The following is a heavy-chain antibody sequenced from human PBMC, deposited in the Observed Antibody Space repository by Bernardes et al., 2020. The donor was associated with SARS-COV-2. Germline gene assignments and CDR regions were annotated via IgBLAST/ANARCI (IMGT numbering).Heavy chain of an antibody. D-gene: IGHD5-18*01. CDR3: ARARGYTSGPPNWFDP. V-gene: IGHV3-74*01. CDR1: GFTVSRYW. CDR2: ISTDGSTT. J-gene: IGHJ5*02. Sequence: GGLSLSCAASGFTVSRYWMHWVRPIPGRGLVWLSRISTDGSTTNYADSVKGRFTISRDNAKNSLYLQMNSLRDEDTAVYYCARARGYTSGPPNWFDPWGQGTLVTVSS.